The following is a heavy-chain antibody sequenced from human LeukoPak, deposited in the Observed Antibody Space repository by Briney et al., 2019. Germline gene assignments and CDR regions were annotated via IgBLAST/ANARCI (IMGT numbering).Heavy chain of an antibody. CDR1: GFTFSSYS. J-gene: IGHJ4*02. D-gene: IGHD6-13*01. Sequence: GGSLRLSCAASGFTFSSYSMNWVRQAPGKGLEWVSSISSSSSYIYYADSVKGRFTISRDNAKNSLYLQMNSLRAEDTAVYYCARTYSSSWYFRELGYWGQGTLVTVSS. CDR3: ARTYSSSWYFRELGY. V-gene: IGHV3-21*01. CDR2: ISSSSSYI.